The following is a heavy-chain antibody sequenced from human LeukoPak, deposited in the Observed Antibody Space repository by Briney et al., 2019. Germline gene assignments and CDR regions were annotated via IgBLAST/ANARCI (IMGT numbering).Heavy chain of an antibody. V-gene: IGHV1-8*02. Sequence: ASVKVSCKASGYIFTGYYMHWVRQAPGQGLEWMGWMNPNSGNTGYAQKFQGRVTMTRNTSISTAYMELSSLRSEDTAVYYCARVRGIAAAGTLGYWGQGTLVTVSS. CDR3: ARVRGIAAAGTLGY. D-gene: IGHD6-13*01. CDR1: GYIFTGYY. J-gene: IGHJ4*02. CDR2: MNPNSGNT.